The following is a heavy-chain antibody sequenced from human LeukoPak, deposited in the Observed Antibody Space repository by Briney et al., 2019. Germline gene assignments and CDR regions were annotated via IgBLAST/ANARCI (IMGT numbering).Heavy chain of an antibody. CDR1: AGSISTTTYY. Sequence: SETLSLTCTVSAGSISTTTYYWAWIRQPPGKGLEYIGNIFYSGTTYYNPSLKSRVTISVDTSKNQFSLKLSSVTAADTALYYCARREVGSSGHPALFDYWGQGILVTVSS. CDR3: ARREVGSSGHPALFDY. D-gene: IGHD6-19*01. V-gene: IGHV4-39*01. J-gene: IGHJ4*02. CDR2: IFYSGTT.